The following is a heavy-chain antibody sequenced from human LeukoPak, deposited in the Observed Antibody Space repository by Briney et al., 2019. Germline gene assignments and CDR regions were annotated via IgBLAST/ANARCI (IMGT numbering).Heavy chain of an antibody. CDR3: ARGPGEYQLLHYYYYMDV. CDR2: MYPNSGNT. Sequence: ASVKVSCEASGYTFTSYDINWVRQATGQGLEWMGWMYPNSGNTGYAQKFWGRVTMTRNTSISTAYMELSSLRSEDTAVYYCARGPGEYQLLHYYYYMDVWGKGTTVTVSS. CDR1: GYTFTSYD. J-gene: IGHJ6*03. V-gene: IGHV1-8*01. D-gene: IGHD2-2*01.